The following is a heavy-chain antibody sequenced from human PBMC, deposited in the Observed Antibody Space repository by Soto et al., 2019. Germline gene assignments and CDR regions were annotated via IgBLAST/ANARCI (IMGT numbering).Heavy chain of an antibody. CDR1: GGTFSSYA. V-gene: IGHV1-69*01. J-gene: IGHJ6*02. D-gene: IGHD3-9*01. CDR3: ARAISISARLYYYYGMDV. Sequence: QVQLVQSGAEVKKPGSSVKVSCKASGGTFSSYAISWVRQAPGQGLEWMGGIIPIFGTANYAQKFQGRVTITADESTSTAYMELSSLKSEDTAVYYCARAISISARLYYYYGMDVWGQGTTVTVS. CDR2: IIPIFGTA.